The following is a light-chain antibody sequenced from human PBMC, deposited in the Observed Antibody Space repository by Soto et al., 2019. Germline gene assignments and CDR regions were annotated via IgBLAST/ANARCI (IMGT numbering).Light chain of an antibody. CDR2: GAS. CDR3: QQYGSSPWT. V-gene: IGKV3-20*01. CDR1: QSITGYY. Sequence: EIVLTQSPGTLSLSPGEKATLSCRASQSITGYYLAWYQQKPGQAPRLLIYGASSRATGIPDRFSGSGSGTDFTLTISRLEPEDFAVYYSQQYGSSPWTFGQGTKVEIK. J-gene: IGKJ1*01.